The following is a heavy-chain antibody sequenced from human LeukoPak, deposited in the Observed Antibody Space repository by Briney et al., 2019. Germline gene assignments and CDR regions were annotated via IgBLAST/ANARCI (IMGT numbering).Heavy chain of an antibody. J-gene: IGHJ4*02. CDR2: ISAYNGNT. Sequence: ASVTVSFKSSGYTFTIYGISWVRQAPGQGLEWMGWISAYNGNTNYAQKLQGRVTMTTDTSTSTAYMELRSLRSDDTAVYYRARALYHRDHFDYWGQGTLVTVSS. V-gene: IGHV1-18*01. D-gene: IGHD3-16*02. CDR3: ARALYHRDHFDY. CDR1: GYTFTIYG.